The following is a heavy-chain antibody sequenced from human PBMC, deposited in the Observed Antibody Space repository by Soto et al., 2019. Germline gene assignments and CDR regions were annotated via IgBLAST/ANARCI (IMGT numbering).Heavy chain of an antibody. V-gene: IGHV3-23*01. CDR1: GSTFSSYA. CDR2: ISGSGGST. J-gene: IGHJ6*02. CDR3: AKDQGIQYYDFWSGYHSSLYGMDV. Sequence: PGESLKISCAASGSTFSSYAMSWVRQAPGKGLEWVSAISGSGGSTYYADSVKGRFTISRDNSKNTLYLQMNSLRAEDTAVYYCAKDQGIQYYDFWSGYHSSLYGMDVWGQGTTVTVSS. D-gene: IGHD3-3*01.